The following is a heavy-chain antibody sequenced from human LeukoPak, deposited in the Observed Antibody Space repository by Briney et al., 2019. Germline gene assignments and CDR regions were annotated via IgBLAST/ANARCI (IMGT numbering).Heavy chain of an antibody. CDR1: GFTFSSYA. CDR2: ISGSGGST. D-gene: IGHD2-15*01. V-gene: IGHV3-23*01. CDR3: AAGPLAAIRNY. Sequence: GGSLRLSCAASGFTFSSYAMSWVRQAPGKGLEWVSAISGSGGSTYYADSVKGRFTISRDNSKNTLYLQMNSLRAEDTAVYYCAAGPLAAIRNYWGQGTLVTVSS. J-gene: IGHJ4*02.